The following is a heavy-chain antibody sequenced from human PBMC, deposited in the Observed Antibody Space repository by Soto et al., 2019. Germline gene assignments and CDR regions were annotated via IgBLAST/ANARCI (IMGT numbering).Heavy chain of an antibody. CDR1: GFTFSSYA. Sequence: QVQLVESGGGVVQPGTSLRLSCAASGFTFSSYAMHWVRQAPGKGLEWVAVLSYDGRIKDYADSVKGRVTISRDNTMRTLYLQMISLRDEDTAVYYCAKDEVGGYYYGMTHWGQGTLVSVSS. V-gene: IGHV3-30*04. J-gene: IGHJ4*02. CDR3: AKDEVGGYYYGMTH. D-gene: IGHD3-3*01. CDR2: LSYDGRIK.